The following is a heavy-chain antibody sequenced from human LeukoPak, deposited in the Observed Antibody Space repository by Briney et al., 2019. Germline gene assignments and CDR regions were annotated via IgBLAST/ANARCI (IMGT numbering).Heavy chain of an antibody. Sequence: SETLSLTCTVSGGSISSSSYYWGWIRQPPGKGLEWIGSIYYSGSTYYNPSLKSRVSISIDTSKNQFSLNLSSVTAADTAVYYCARRAAGTFDYWGQGTLVAVSS. CDR3: ARRAAGTFDY. CDR1: GGSISSSSYY. D-gene: IGHD6-13*01. J-gene: IGHJ4*02. V-gene: IGHV4-39*01. CDR2: IYYSGST.